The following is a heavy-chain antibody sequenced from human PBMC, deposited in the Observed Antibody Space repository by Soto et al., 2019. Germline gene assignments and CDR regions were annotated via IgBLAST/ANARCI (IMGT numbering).Heavy chain of an antibody. D-gene: IGHD3-22*01. CDR2: IWYDGSYK. V-gene: IGHV3-33*03. CDR1: GFTFSSYG. CDR3: AKGARGSGWLSDC. Sequence: EGSLRLSCAASGFTFSSYGMNLVRQAPGKGLDWVAVIWYDGSYKYYADSVKGRFTISRDKSKNTLYLQMNSLRIEDTAVYYCAKGARGSGWLSDCWGQGTLVTVSS. J-gene: IGHJ4*02.